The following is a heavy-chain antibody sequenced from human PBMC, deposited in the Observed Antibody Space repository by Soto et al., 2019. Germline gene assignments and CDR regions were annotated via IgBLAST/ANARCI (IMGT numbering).Heavy chain of an antibody. Sequence: EVQLLESGGGLVQPGGSLRLSCAASGFTFSSYALSWVRQAPGKGLEWVSVISGSGGSTYYADSVKGRFTISRDNSKNTLYLQMNSLRAGDTAVYYCAKSSGWFHPFDYWGQGTLVTVSS. V-gene: IGHV3-23*01. CDR3: AKSSGWFHPFDY. J-gene: IGHJ4*02. CDR1: GFTFSSYA. D-gene: IGHD6-19*01. CDR2: ISGSGGST.